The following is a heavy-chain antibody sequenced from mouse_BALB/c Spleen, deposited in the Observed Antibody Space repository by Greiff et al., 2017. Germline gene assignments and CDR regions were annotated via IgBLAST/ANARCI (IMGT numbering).Heavy chain of an antibody. CDR1: GFTFSSFG. D-gene: IGHD3-3*01. Sequence: EVKLVESGGGLVQPGGSRKLSCAASGFTFSSFGMHWVRQAPEKGLEWVAYISSGSSTIYYADTVKGRFTISRDNPKNTLFLQMTSLRSEDTAMYYCARRDALKGDAMDYWGQGTSVTVSS. CDR3: ARRDALKGDAMDY. V-gene: IGHV5-17*02. J-gene: IGHJ4*01. CDR2: ISSGSSTI.